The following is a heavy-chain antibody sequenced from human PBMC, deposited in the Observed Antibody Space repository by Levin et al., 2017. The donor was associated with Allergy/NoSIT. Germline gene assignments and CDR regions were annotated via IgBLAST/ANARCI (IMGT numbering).Heavy chain of an antibody. CDR1: GFTFSSYG. Sequence: AGGSLRLSCAASGFTFSSYGMHWVRQAPGKGLEWVAVISYDGSNKYYADSVKGRFTISRDNSKNTLYLQMNSLRAEDTAVYYCAIAVAVAGGFDYWGQGTLVTVSS. J-gene: IGHJ4*02. D-gene: IGHD6-19*01. CDR3: AIAVAVAGGFDY. CDR2: ISYDGSNK. V-gene: IGHV3-30*03.